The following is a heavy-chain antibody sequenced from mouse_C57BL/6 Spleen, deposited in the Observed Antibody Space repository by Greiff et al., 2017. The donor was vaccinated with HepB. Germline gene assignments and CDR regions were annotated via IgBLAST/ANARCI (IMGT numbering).Heavy chain of an antibody. CDR1: GYTFTDYE. Sequence: VNLVESGAELVRPGASVTLSCKASGYTFTDYEMHWVKQTPVHGLEWIGAIDPETGGTAYNQKFKGKAILTADKSSSTAYMELRSLTSEDSAVYYCTRKTGTYFDVWGTGTTVTVSS. V-gene: IGHV1-15*01. CDR3: TRKTGTYFDV. D-gene: IGHD4-1*01. J-gene: IGHJ1*03. CDR2: IDPETGGT.